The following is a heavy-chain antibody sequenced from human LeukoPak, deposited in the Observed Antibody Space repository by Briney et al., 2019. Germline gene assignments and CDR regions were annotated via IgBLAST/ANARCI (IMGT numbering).Heavy chain of an antibody. D-gene: IGHD2-21*02. V-gene: IGHV4-31*03. CDR2: IYYSGST. Sequence: SQTLSLTCTVSGGSISSGGYYWSWIRQHPRKGLEWIGYIYYSGSTYYNPSLKSRVTISVDTSKNQFSLKLSSVTAADTAVYYCARTYMTSARFDPWGQGTLVTVSS. CDR3: ARTYMTSARFDP. J-gene: IGHJ5*02. CDR1: GGSISSGGYY.